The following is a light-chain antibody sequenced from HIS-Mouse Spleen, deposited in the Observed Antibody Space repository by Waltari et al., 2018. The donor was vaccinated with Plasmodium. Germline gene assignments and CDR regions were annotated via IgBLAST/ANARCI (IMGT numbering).Light chain of an antibody. CDR3: QQSYRTPYT. V-gene: IGKV1-39*01. CDR1: QSISSY. J-gene: IGKJ2*01. CDR2: AAS. Sequence: DIQMTQSPSSLSASVGDRDTLTCRASQSISSYLNWYQQKPGKAPKLLIYAASSLQSGVPSWFSGSGSGTDFTLTISSLQPEDFATYYCQQSYRTPYTFGQGTKLEIK.